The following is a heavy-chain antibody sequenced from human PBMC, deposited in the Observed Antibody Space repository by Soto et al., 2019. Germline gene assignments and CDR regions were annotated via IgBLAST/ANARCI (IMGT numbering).Heavy chain of an antibody. J-gene: IGHJ3*02. V-gene: IGHV3-21*01. CDR2: ISSSSSYI. CDR3: ARDFSQGDIVVVNWGFDI. CDR1: GFTFSSYS. Sequence: GGSLRLSCAASGFTFSSYSMNWVRQAPGKGLEWVSSISSSSSYIYYADSVKGRFTISRDNAKNSLYLQMNSMRAEDTAVYYCARDFSQGDIVVVNWGFDIWGKGTMVTVSS. D-gene: IGHD2-21*01.